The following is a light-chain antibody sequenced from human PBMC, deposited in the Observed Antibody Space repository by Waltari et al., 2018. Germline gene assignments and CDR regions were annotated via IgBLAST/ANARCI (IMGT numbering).Light chain of an antibody. V-gene: IGLV2-14*01. CDR3: CSFTSSSTWV. CDR2: DVN. CDR1: TSDLGGENY. J-gene: IGLJ3*02. Sequence: QSALTQPASVSGSPGQSITIPCPGTTSDLGGENYVSWYQQHPGKAPQLLIYDVNSRPSGVSNRFSGSKSGNTASLIISGLQAEDEADYYCCSFTSSSTWVFGGGTKLTVL.